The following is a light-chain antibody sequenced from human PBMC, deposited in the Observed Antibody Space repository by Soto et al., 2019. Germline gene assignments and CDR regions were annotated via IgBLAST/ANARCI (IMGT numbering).Light chain of an antibody. J-gene: IGKJ1*01. CDR2: DAS. Sequence: DIQMTQSPSTLSPSVGDRVTITCRASRSISDWLARYQQKPGKAPKLLIFDASSLKSGVPSRFSGSGSGTEFTLTISGLQPDDVATYYCLQYSSHSWTFGQGTKVEIK. V-gene: IGKV1-5*01. CDR3: LQYSSHSWT. CDR1: RSISDW.